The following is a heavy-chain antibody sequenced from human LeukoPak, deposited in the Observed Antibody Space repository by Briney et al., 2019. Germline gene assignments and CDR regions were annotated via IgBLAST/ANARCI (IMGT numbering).Heavy chain of an antibody. CDR1: GGSISSSSYY. CDR2: IYYSGST. Sequence: SETLSLTCTVSGGSISSSSYYWGWIRQPPGKGLEWIGSIYYSGSTYYNPSLKSRVTISVDTSKNQFSLKLSSVTAADTAVYYCARLPRGGDYAGGSYWYFDLWGRGTLVTVSS. D-gene: IGHD4-17*01. J-gene: IGHJ2*01. V-gene: IGHV4-39*01. CDR3: ARLPRGGDYAGGSYWYFDL.